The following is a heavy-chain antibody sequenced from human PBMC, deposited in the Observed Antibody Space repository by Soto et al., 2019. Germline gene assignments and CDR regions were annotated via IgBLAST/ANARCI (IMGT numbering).Heavy chain of an antibody. CDR3: ARAVAANWFDP. J-gene: IGHJ5*02. CDR1: GFTFSDYW. V-gene: IGHV3-7*03. Sequence: PGGSLRLSCEASGFTFSDYWMSWVRQAPGKGLEWVANIKHDGYEEYYVGSVKGQFTISRDNTNKSLYLQMNSLRAEDTAVYYCARAVAANWFDPWGQGTLVTVSS. D-gene: IGHD6-19*01. CDR2: IKHDGYEE.